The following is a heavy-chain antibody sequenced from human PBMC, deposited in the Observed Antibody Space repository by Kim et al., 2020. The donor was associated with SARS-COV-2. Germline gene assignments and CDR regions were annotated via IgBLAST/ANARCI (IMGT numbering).Heavy chain of an antibody. V-gene: IGHV4-39*01. Sequence: SETLSLTCAVSSGSISSDAHNWAWIRPPPGKALEWIGSIHYSGTTSYNPSLERRVTTSIDTSKNQFSLKLTSVTAADTAVYYCVGLAVVGCATNEYWGQGSLVTVSS. CDR2: IHYSGTT. CDR3: VGLAVVGCATNEY. J-gene: IGHJ1*01. D-gene: IGHD5-12*01. CDR1: SGSISSDAHN.